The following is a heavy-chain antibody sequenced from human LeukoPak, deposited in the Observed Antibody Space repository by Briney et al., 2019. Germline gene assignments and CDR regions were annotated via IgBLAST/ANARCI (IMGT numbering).Heavy chain of an antibody. CDR2: IYTSGST. CDR3: ARGGDIVVVPAATFDY. CDR1: GGSISSGSYY. Sequence: SETLSLTCTVSGGSISSGSYYWSWIRQPAGKGLEWIGRIYTSGSTNYNPSLKSRVTISVDTSKNQFSLKPSSVTAADTAVYYCARGGDIVVVPAATFDYWGQGTLVTVSS. D-gene: IGHD2-2*01. J-gene: IGHJ4*02. V-gene: IGHV4-61*02.